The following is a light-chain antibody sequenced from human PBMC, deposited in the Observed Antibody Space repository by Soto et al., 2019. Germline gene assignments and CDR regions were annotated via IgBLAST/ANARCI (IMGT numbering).Light chain of an antibody. V-gene: IGLV3-21*02. CDR2: DDT. J-gene: IGLJ2*01. CDR3: QVWDPISDHVI. CDR1: IMGTKS. Sequence: SYELTQPPSVSVAPGQTATIACGGDIMGTKSVHWYQQKPGQAPVLVVYDDTGRPSGIPDRFYGSNSGNTATLTISRVEAGDEADYYCQVWDPISDHVIFGGGTKLTVL.